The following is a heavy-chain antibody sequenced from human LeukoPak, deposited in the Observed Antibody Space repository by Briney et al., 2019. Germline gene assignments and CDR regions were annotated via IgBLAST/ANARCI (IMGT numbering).Heavy chain of an antibody. V-gene: IGHV3-21*01. CDR3: ARDSPLTSTPYYYYGMDV. CDR1: GFTFSSYS. J-gene: IGHJ6*02. CDR2: ISSSSSYI. D-gene: IGHD1-14*01. Sequence: GGSLRLSCAASGFTFSSYSTNWVRQAPGKGLEWVSSISSSSSYIYYADSAKGRFTISRDNAKNSLYLQMNSLRAEDTAVYYCARDSPLTSTPYYYYGMDVWGQGTTVTVSS.